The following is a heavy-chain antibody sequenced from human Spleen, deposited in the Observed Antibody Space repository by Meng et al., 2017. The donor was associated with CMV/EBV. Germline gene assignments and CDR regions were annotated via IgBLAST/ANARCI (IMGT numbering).Heavy chain of an antibody. Sequence: SGFTLSSYDMHWVLQVPGKGLEWVSGIGNSDDRYYPDFVRGRFTISRENVKKFLYLQMNNLRAGDTAVYYCVRAIVVPAARRNWYFNLWGRGTLVTVSS. D-gene: IGHD2-2*01. CDR1: GFTLSSYD. CDR2: IGNSDDR. CDR3: VRAIVVPAARRNWYFNL. J-gene: IGHJ2*01. V-gene: IGHV3-13*04.